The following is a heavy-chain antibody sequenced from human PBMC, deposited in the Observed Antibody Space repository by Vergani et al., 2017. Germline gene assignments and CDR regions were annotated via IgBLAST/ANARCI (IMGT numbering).Heavy chain of an antibody. CDR2: IYHSGST. Sequence: QVQLQQWGAGLLKPSGTLSLTCAVSGGSISSSNWWSWVRQPPGKGLEWIGEIYHSGSTNYNPSLKSRVTISVDKSKNQFSLKLSSVTAADTAVYYCAMDVPIAVAGKGVYNYWGQGTLVTVSS. D-gene: IGHD6-19*01. V-gene: IGHV4-4*02. J-gene: IGHJ4*02. CDR3: AMDVPIAVAGKGVYNY. CDR1: GGSISSSNW.